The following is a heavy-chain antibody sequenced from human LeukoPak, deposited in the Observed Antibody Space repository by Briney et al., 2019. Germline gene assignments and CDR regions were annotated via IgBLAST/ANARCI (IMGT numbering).Heavy chain of an antibody. V-gene: IGHV4-34*01. D-gene: IGHD3-16*01. CDR3: ARGVGALYYFDY. CDR1: GGSFSGYY. CDR2: INHSGST. J-gene: IGHJ4*02. Sequence: SETLSLTCAVYGGSFSGYYWSWIRQPPVKGLEWIGEINHSGSTNYNPSLKSRVTISVDTSKNQFSLKLSSVTAADTAVYYCARGVGALYYFDYWGQGTLVTVSS.